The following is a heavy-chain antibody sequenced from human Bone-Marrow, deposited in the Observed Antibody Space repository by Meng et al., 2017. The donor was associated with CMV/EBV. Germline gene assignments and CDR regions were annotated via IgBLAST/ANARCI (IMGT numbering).Heavy chain of an antibody. CDR2: ISYDGSNK. Sequence: GESLKISCAASGFTFSSYAMHWVRQAPGKGLEWVAVISYDGSNKYYADSVKGRFTISRDNSKNTLYLQMNSLRSEDTAVYYCARDKLTTYYDFWSGYPRYYYGMDGWGQGTTVTVSS. V-gene: IGHV3-30*04. CDR3: ARDKLTTYYDFWSGYPRYYYGMDG. D-gene: IGHD3-3*01. J-gene: IGHJ6*02. CDR1: GFTFSSYA.